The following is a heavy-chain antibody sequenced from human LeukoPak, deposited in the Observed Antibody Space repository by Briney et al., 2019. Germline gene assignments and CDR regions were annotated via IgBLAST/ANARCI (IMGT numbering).Heavy chain of an antibody. V-gene: IGHV3-23*01. J-gene: IGHJ4*02. CDR1: GFTFSSYA. Sequence: GGSLRLSCAASGFTFSSYAMSWVRQAPGKGLEWVSAISGSGGSTYYADSVKGRFTISRDNSKNTLYLQMTSLRAEDPAVYYCAKDLDYYDSSGYWSWDYFDYWGQGTLVTVSS. CDR2: ISGSGGST. CDR3: AKDLDYYDSSGYWSWDYFDY. D-gene: IGHD3-22*01.